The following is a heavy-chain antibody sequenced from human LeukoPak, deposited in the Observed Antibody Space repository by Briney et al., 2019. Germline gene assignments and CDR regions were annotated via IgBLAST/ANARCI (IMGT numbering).Heavy chain of an antibody. CDR3: ARHPIGATPRFYFDY. CDR1: GGSISSSRYY. J-gene: IGHJ4*02. Sequence: SETLSLTCTVSGGSISSSRYYWGWIRQPPGKGLEWIGSIYYSGSTYYNPSLKSRVTISVDTSKNQFPLKLSSVTAADTAVYYCARHPIGATPRFYFDYWGQGTLVTVSS. CDR2: IYYSGST. D-gene: IGHD1-26*01. V-gene: IGHV4-39*01.